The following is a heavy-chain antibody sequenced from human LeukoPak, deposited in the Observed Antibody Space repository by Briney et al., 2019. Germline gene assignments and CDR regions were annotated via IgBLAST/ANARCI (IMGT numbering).Heavy chain of an antibody. V-gene: IGHV3-7*01. D-gene: IGHD3-10*01. Sequence: GGSLRLSCAASGFTFTSYWMSWVRQAPGKGLEWVANIKEDGSEKYYVDSVKGRFTISRDNAKNSVSLQMNSLRAEDAAVYYCARIYLKQASASWGQGTLVTVSS. J-gene: IGHJ5*02. CDR2: IKEDGSEK. CDR3: ARIYLKQASAS. CDR1: GFTFTSYW.